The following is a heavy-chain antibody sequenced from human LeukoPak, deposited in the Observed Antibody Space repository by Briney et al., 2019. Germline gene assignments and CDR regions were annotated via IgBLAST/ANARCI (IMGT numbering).Heavy chain of an antibody. CDR1: GYSFTSYW. J-gene: IGHJ3*02. CDR3: ASSPNDYGAFDI. D-gene: IGHD4-17*01. Sequence: PGESLQISCQGSGYSFTSYWIGWVRQMPGKGLEWMGIIYPGDSDTRYSPSFQGQVTISADKSISTAYPQWSSLKASDTAMYYCASSPNDYGAFDIWGQGTMVTVSS. V-gene: IGHV5-51*01. CDR2: IYPGDSDT.